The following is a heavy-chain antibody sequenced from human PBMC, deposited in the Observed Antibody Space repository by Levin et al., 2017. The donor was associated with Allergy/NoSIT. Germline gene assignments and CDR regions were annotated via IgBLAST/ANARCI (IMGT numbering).Heavy chain of an antibody. D-gene: IGHD3-10*01. CDR1: SDSISSYY. Sequence: SETLSLTCTVSSDSISSYYWSWIRQPAGKALEWIGRISTTGTIHYNPPLKSRVTESVDTSRNQFSLRLTAVTAADAAVYYCARENGGGRPFDYWGQGTPVTVSS. CDR2: ISTTGTI. J-gene: IGHJ4*02. CDR3: ARENGGGRPFDY. V-gene: IGHV4-4*07.